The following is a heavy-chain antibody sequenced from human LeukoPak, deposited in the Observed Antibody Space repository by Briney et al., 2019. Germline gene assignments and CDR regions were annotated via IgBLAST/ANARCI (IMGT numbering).Heavy chain of an antibody. CDR3: ARGVSDQN. V-gene: IGHV4-34*01. CDR1: GGSFSGYY. J-gene: IGHJ4*02. CDR2: ISHSGST. Sequence: PSETLSLTCDVYGGSFSGYYWSWIRQSPGKGLEWIGEISHSGSTYYNPSLKSRVTISLDTSKNQFSLKLTSVTAADTAVYYCARGVSDQNWGQGTLVTVSS.